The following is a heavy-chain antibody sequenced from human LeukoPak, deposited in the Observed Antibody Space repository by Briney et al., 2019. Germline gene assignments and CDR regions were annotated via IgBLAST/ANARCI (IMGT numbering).Heavy chain of an antibody. CDR3: ARGGDIVVVPAANGGGMDV. Sequence: ASVKVSCKASGYTFTSYDINWVRQATGQGLEWMGWMNPNSGNTGYAQKFQGRVTMTRNTSISTAYMELSSLRSEDTAAYYCARGGDIVVVPAANGGGMDVWGQGTTVTVSS. J-gene: IGHJ6*02. CDR1: GYTFTSYD. CDR2: MNPNSGNT. D-gene: IGHD2-2*01. V-gene: IGHV1-8*01.